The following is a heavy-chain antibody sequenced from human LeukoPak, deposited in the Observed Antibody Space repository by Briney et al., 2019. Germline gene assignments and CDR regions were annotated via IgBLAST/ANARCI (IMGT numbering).Heavy chain of an antibody. CDR1: GYTFTSYG. CDR3: ARWVGSSGDAFDI. D-gene: IGHD3-22*01. Sequence: GASVKVSCKASGYTFTSYGISWVRQAPGQGLEWMGGIIPIFGTANYAQKFQGRVTITADESTSTAYMELSSLRSEDTAVYYCARWVGSSGDAFDIWGQGTMVTVSS. CDR2: IIPIFGTA. J-gene: IGHJ3*02. V-gene: IGHV1-69*13.